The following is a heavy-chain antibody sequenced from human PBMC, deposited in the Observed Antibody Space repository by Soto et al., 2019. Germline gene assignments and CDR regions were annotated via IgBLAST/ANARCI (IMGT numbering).Heavy chain of an antibody. CDR3: VKSPASIKTFDS. D-gene: IGHD2-2*01. CDR2: ITSSGSGT. CDR1: GFIFSNYA. J-gene: IGHJ4*02. V-gene: IGHV3-23*01. Sequence: DVQLLDSGGDLVQPGGSLRLSCAASGFIFSNYAMSWVRQAPGKGLEWVSSITSSGSGTNYADSVKGRFTISRDNSMSRLFLKMRSMRAEDTAIYYSVKSPASIKTFDSWGQGTLVTVSS.